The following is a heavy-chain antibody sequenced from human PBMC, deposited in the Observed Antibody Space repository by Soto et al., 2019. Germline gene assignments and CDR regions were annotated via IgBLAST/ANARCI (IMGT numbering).Heavy chain of an antibody. CDR2: INPNSGGT. D-gene: IGHD6-19*01. J-gene: IGHJ4*02. V-gene: IGHV1-2*04. CDR3: ARGSYSSGSYYFDY. Sequence: ASVKVSCKASGYTFTGYYMHWVRQAPGQGLEWMGWINPNSGGTNYAQKFQDWVTMTRDTSISTAYMELSRLRSDDTAVYYCARGSYSSGSYYFDYWGQGTLVTVSS. CDR1: GYTFTGYY.